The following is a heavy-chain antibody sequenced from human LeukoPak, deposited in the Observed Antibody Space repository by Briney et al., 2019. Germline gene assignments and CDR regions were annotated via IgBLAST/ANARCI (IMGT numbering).Heavy chain of an antibody. J-gene: IGHJ4*02. CDR3: ARATTGSFNVDY. CDR2: IKEDGSEK. D-gene: IGHD2-8*02. V-gene: IGHV3-7*01. CDR1: GFTFSSYW. Sequence: GGSLRLSCAASGFTFSSYWMSCVRQAPGKGLEGVANIKEDGSEKYYVDSVRGRFTISRDNAKNPLYLQMNTVRAEDTAVSYCARATTGSFNVDYWGQGTLVTASS.